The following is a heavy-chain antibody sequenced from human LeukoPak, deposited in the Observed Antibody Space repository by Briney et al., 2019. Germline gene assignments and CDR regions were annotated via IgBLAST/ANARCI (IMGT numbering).Heavy chain of an antibody. D-gene: IGHD5-18*01. V-gene: IGHV3-20*04. Sequence: GGSLRLSCAASGFTFSNYWMSWVRQAPGKGLEWVSGINWNGGSTGYADSVKGRFTISRDNAKNSLYLQMNSLRAEDTALYYCARRGYSYGHGSYYFDYWGQGTLVTVSS. J-gene: IGHJ4*02. CDR1: GFTFSNYW. CDR2: INWNGGST. CDR3: ARRGYSYGHGSYYFDY.